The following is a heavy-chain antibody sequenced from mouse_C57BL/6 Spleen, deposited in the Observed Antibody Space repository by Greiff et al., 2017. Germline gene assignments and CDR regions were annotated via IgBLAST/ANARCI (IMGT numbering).Heavy chain of an antibody. CDR2: IRNKANGYTT. J-gene: IGHJ4*01. CDR1: GFTFTDYY. V-gene: IGHV7-3*01. CDR3: ARYETVGYYAMDD. Sequence: DVMLVESGGGLVQPGGSLSLSCAASGFTFTDYYMSWVRQPPGKALEWLGFIRNKANGYTTEYSASVQGRFTISRDNSQSILYLQMNALRAEDSATYDCARYETVGYYAMDDWGQGTSATVPS.